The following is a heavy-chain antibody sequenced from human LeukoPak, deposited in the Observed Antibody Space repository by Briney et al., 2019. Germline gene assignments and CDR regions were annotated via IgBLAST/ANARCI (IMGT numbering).Heavy chain of an antibody. CDR2: ISGSGGST. J-gene: IGHJ4*02. Sequence: GGSLRLSCAASGFTFSSYAMSRVRQAPGKGLEWVSAISGSGGSTYYADSVKGRFTISRDNSKNTLYLQTNSLRAEDTAVYYCAKDSRSGVLRFLEWLLHFDYWGQGTLVTVSS. CDR1: GFTFSSYA. D-gene: IGHD3-3*01. CDR3: AKDSRSGVLRFLEWLLHFDY. V-gene: IGHV3-23*01.